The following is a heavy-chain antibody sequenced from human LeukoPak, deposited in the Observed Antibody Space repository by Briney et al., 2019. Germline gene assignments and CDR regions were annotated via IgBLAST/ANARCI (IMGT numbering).Heavy chain of an antibody. CDR1: GYSISSGYY. J-gene: IGHJ3*02. Sequence: PSETLSLTCTVSGYSISSGYYWGWIRQPPGKGLEWIGTIYHSGSTYYNPSLKSRVTISVDTSKNQFSLKLSSVTAADTAVYYCARLPRATIFGVADPDAFDIWGQGTMVTVSS. D-gene: IGHD3-3*01. CDR2: IYHSGST. CDR3: ARLPRATIFGVADPDAFDI. V-gene: IGHV4-38-2*02.